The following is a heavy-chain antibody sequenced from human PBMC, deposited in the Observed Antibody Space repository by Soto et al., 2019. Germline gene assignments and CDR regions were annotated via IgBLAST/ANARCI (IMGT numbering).Heavy chain of an antibody. CDR3: TRDQGGSYDSWFDP. CDR2: ISSGSAFI. Sequence: GGSLRLSCNFTFSMYSMNWVRQAPGKGLEWVASISSGSAFIKYADSVKGRFSISRDNAKNSVSLQMNSLRAEDAAMYYCTRDQGGSYDSWFDPWGRGTLVTVSS. CDR1: TFSMYS. V-gene: IGHV3-21*01. J-gene: IGHJ5*02. D-gene: IGHD1-26*01.